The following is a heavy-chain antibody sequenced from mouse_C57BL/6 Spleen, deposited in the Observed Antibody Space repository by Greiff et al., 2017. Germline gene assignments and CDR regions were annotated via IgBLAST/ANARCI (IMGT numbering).Heavy chain of an antibody. CDR3: ASSYDGLPRGY. CDR1: GYSITSGYY. Sequence: EVQLVESGPGLVKPSQSLSLTCSVTGYSITSGYYWNWIRQFPGNKLEWMGYISYDGSNNYNPSLKNRISITRDTSKNQFFLKLNSVTTEDTATYYCASSYDGLPRGYWGQGTTLTVSS. V-gene: IGHV3-6*01. D-gene: IGHD2-3*01. J-gene: IGHJ2*01. CDR2: ISYDGSN.